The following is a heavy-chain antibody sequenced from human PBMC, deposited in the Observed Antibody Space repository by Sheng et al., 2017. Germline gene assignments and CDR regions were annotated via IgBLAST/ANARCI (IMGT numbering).Heavy chain of an antibody. V-gene: IGHV3-23*04. CDR2: TSGSGGTT. Sequence: EVQVVESGGGLVQPGGSLRLSCAASGFTFSSYGMSWVRQAPGKGLEWVSATSGSGGTTYYADSVKGRFTISRDNSRNTLYLQMDSLRGEDTAVYYCVKDARSVTPGRFDYWGQGTLVTVSS. CDR1: GFTFSSYG. J-gene: IGHJ4*02. CDR3: VKDARSVTPGRFDY. D-gene: IGHD4-4*01.